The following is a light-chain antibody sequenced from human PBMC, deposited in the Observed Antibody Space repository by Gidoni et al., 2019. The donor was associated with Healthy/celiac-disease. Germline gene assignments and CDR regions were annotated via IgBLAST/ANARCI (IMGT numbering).Light chain of an antibody. CDR2: AAS. Sequence: DIQMTQSPSSLSASVGDRVTITCRASQSIRSYLNWYQQKPGKAPKLLIYAASSLQSGVPSRFSGSGSGTDFTLTISSLQPEDFATYYCQQSYSTPRTFXXXTKVEIK. CDR3: QQSYSTPRT. V-gene: IGKV1-39*01. CDR1: QSIRSY. J-gene: IGKJ1*01.